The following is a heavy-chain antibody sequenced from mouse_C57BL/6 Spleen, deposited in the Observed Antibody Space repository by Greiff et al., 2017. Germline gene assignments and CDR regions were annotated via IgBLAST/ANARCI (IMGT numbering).Heavy chain of an antibody. J-gene: IGHJ3*01. V-gene: IGHV6-6*01. CDR1: GFAFSDSW. CDR2: IRNKANNHAT. Sequence: DVKLVESGGGLVQPGGSMKLSCAASGFAFSDSWMDWVRQSPEKGLEWVAEIRNKANNHATYYEESVKGRFTSSRDDSKGSVYLQMNRLRADDICSYECNRDYSNGLAYWGQGTLVTVSA. CDR3: NRDYSNGLAY. D-gene: IGHD2-5*01.